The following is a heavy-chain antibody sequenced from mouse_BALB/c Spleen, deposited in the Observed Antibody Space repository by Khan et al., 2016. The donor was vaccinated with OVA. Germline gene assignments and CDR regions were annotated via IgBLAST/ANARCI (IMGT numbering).Heavy chain of an antibody. J-gene: IGHJ4*01. CDR3: ARILGIYAMDY. V-gene: IGHV5-17*02. D-gene: IGHD1-1*02. Sequence: EVELVESGGGLVQPGGSRKLSCAASGFTFSNCGMFWIRQAPEKGLEWVAYISSGSSTIYYADTVKGRFTISRDNPKNTLILQMTSLRSEDTAMYHCARILGIYAMDYWGQGTSVTVSS. CDR2: ISSGSSTI. CDR1: GFTFSNCG.